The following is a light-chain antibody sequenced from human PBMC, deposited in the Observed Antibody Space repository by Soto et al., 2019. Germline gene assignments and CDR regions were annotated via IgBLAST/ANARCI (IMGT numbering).Light chain of an antibody. Sequence: EIVVTKSPGTLSLSQGERATLSCRASQSVDSSYLAWYQQKPGQAPGIIVFGASTRATGIPARFSGSRSGTDFPLTISRLAAEDFAVYYCQQYVRPGTFGQGSKVDIK. CDR1: QSVDSSY. J-gene: IGKJ1*01. CDR2: GAS. CDR3: QQYVRPGT. V-gene: IGKV3-20*01.